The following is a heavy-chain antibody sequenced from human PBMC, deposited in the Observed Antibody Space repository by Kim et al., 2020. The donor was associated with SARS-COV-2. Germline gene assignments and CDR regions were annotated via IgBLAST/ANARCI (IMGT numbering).Heavy chain of an antibody. CDR3: ARDNYCSSTSCEPTDY. Sequence: ASVKVSCKASGYTFTSYYMHWVRQAPGQGLEWMGIINPSGGSTSYAQKFQGRVTMTRDTSTSTVYMELSSLRSEDTAVYYCARDNYCSSTSCEPTDYWGQGTLVTVSS. J-gene: IGHJ4*02. CDR1: GYTFTSYY. CDR2: INPSGGST. V-gene: IGHV1-46*01. D-gene: IGHD2-2*01.